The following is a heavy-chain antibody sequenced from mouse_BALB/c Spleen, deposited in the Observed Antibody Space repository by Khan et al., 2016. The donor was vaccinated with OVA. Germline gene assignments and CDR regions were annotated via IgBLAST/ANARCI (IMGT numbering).Heavy chain of an antibody. V-gene: IGHV5-9-3*01. CDR2: ISSDGDYT. CDR3: ARSPCGNLAY. Sequence: EVELVESGGGLVKPGGSLKLSCAASGFTFSTYAMSWVRQTLEKRQVWVATISSDGDYTYFPDNLTGRFPLSRDNAKNTLCLQLTSLRSADTAMYYCARSPCGNLAYWGQGTILTVSA. CDR1: GFTFSTYA. D-gene: IGHD2-1*01. J-gene: IGHJ3*01.